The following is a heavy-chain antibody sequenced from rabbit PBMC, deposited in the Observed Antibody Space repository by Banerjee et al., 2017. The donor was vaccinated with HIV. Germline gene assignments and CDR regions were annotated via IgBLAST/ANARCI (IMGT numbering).Heavy chain of an antibody. D-gene: IGHD8-1*01. CDR2: IYAGSSGST. Sequence: QSLEESGGDLVKPEGSLTLTCKASGFDFSSNAMCWVRQAPGKGLEWIGCIYAGSSGSTYYASWAKGRFTISKTSSTTVTLQMTSLTVADTATYFCARYSGTSYPFWGPGTLVTVS. V-gene: IGHV1S40*01. CDR3: ARYSGTSYPF. J-gene: IGHJ3*01. CDR1: GFDFSSNA.